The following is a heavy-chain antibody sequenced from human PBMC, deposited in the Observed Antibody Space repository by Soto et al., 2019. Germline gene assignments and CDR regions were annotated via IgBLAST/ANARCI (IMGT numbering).Heavy chain of an antibody. V-gene: IGHV4-4*02. CDR1: GGSISSGNW. D-gene: IGHD5-18*01. J-gene: IGHJ4*02. CDR3: ASHRGNTYGPYDY. CDR2: IYHSGNN. Sequence: VQLQESGPGLVKPSGTLSLTCAVSGGSISSGNWWSWVRQSPRKGLEWIGEIYHSGNNNHNPSHKSRVTISIDKAKNHFSLKLTSVTAADTAVYYCASHRGNTYGPYDYWGQGTLVTVSS.